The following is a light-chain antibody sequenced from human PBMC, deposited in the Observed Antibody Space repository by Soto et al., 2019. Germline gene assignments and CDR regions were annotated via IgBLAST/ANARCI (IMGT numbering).Light chain of an antibody. Sequence: EIVLTQSPATLSLSPGERATLSCRASQSVSSYLAWYQQKPGQAPRLLIYDASNRATGIPARFSGSGSGTDFTLTTSSPEPEDFAVYYCQQRSNWPPITFGQGTRLEI. CDR3: QQRSNWPPIT. CDR1: QSVSSY. V-gene: IGKV3-11*01. CDR2: DAS. J-gene: IGKJ5*01.